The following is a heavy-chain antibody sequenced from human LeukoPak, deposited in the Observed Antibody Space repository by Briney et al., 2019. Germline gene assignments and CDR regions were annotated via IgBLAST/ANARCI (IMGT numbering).Heavy chain of an antibody. CDR3: ARDGGYCSSTSCYHFDY. CDR1: GFTFSSYS. Sequence: PGGSLRLSCAASGFTFSSYSMNWVRQAPGKGLEWVSSISSSSSYIYYADSVKGRFTISRDNAKNSLYLQMNSLRAEDTAVYYCARDGGYCSSTSCYHFDYWGQGTLVTASS. V-gene: IGHV3-21*01. CDR2: ISSSSSYI. D-gene: IGHD2-2*01. J-gene: IGHJ4*02.